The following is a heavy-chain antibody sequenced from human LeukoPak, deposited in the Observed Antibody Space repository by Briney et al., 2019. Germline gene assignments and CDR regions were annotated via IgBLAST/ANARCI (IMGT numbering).Heavy chain of an antibody. Sequence: GGSLRLSCAAYGFTFSNAWMSWVRQAPGKGLEWVGRIKSKTDGGTTDYATPVKGRFTISRDDSKNTLYLQMNSLKTEDAAVYYCTTVPEMGLYGYVWGSYRQIRWGQGTLVTVSS. V-gene: IGHV3-15*01. D-gene: IGHD3-16*02. CDR3: TTVPEMGLYGYVWGSYRQIR. CDR1: GFTFSNAW. CDR2: IKSKTDGGTT. J-gene: IGHJ4*02.